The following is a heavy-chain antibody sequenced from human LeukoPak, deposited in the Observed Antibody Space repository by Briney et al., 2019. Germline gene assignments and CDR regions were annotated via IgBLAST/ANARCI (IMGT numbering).Heavy chain of an antibody. CDR2: IKSKIGGATA. J-gene: IGHJ5*02. CDR1: GITFSTAW. D-gene: IGHD3-10*01. Sequence: PGGSPRLSCAASGITFSTAWMSWFRQAPGKGLEWVGRIKSKIGGATADYAAPVKDRFTISRDDSKNTLYLQMNSLKTEDTAVYYCATDRAWFDPWGQGTLVTVSS. CDR3: ATDRAWFDP. V-gene: IGHV3-15*01.